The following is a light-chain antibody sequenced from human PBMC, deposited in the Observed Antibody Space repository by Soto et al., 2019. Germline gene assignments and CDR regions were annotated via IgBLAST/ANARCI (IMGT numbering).Light chain of an antibody. CDR2: DAS. V-gene: IGKV3-20*01. Sequence: EIVLTQSPGTLSLSPGERATLSCRASQSVSSSYLAWYQQKPGQPPRLLIYDASTRATGIPARFSGSGSGTDFTLTISRLEPEDLAVYYCQQYDYLVTFGQGTKVDIK. CDR1: QSVSSSY. CDR3: QQYDYLVT. J-gene: IGKJ1*01.